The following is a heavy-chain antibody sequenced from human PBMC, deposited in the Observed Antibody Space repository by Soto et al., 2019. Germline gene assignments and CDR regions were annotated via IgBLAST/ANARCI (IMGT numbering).Heavy chain of an antibody. V-gene: IGHV2-5*02. J-gene: IGHJ4*02. D-gene: IGHD3-3*01. CDR1: GFSLTTSGVG. CDR2: IYWDDDK. CDR3: AHRVLRSVFGLVTTTAIYFDF. Sequence: QITLNESGPPVVRPTEPLTLTCRFSGFSLTTSGVGVGWIRQSPGKAPEWLALIYWDDDKRYSASLKSRLTITTDTCKNQLGLTVSDLNPTETATYYCAHRVLRSVFGLVTTTAIYFDFWGQGAPVAVSS.